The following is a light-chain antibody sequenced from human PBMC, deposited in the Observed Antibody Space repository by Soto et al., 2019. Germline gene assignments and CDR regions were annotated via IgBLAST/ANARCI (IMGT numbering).Light chain of an antibody. CDR1: QRVDRW. CDR3: QQYKDYTYT. CDR2: DAS. Sequence: DIQMTQSPATLSASVGDRVTITCRASQRVDRWLAWYQQKPGKAPKLLISDASTLESGVPSRFSGSGSVIEFTLAIASLQPDDFATYYCQQYKDYTYTFGQGTKVDIK. J-gene: IGKJ1*01. V-gene: IGKV1-5*01.